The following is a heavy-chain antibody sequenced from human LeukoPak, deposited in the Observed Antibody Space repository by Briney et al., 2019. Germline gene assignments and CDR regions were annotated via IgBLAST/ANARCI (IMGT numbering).Heavy chain of an antibody. CDR1: GFTFSSYA. J-gene: IGHJ4*02. V-gene: IGHV3-23*01. CDR3: AKADIYCSSTSCLYFDY. CDR2: ISGSGGST. D-gene: IGHD2-2*01. Sequence: PGGSLRLSCAASGFTFSSYAMSWVRQAPEKGLEWVSAISGSGGSTYYADSVKGRFTISRDNSKNTLYLRMNSLRAEDTAVYYCAKADIYCSSTSCLYFDYWGQGTLVTVSS.